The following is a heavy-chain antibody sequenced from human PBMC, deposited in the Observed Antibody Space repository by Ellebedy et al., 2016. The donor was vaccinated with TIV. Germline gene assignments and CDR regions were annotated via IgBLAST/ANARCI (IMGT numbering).Heavy chain of an antibody. CDR1: GFSVTTNY. CDR2: LFAGGST. CDR3: ARVGARSYYLTQPPDC. J-gene: IGHJ4*02. Sequence: GGSLRLSCAASGFSVTTNYMSWVRQAPGKGLESVSVLFAGGSTLYAESVRGRFTVSRDESRNTVFFQMDGLRAEDTAVYYCARVGARSYYLTQPPDCWGQGTLVIVSS. D-gene: IGHD3-22*01. V-gene: IGHV3-53*01.